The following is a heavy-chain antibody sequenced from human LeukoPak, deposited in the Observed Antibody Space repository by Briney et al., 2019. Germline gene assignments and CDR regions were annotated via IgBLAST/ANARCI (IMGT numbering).Heavy chain of an antibody. J-gene: IGHJ3*02. Sequence: ASVKVSCKASGYTFTGYYMHWVRQAPGQGLEWMGRINPNSGGTNYAQKFQGRVTMTRDTSISTAYMELSRLRSDDTAVYYCARDGPYDSDAFDIWGQGTMVTVSS. CDR3: ARDGPYDSDAFDI. D-gene: IGHD3-22*01. CDR2: INPNSGGT. V-gene: IGHV1-2*06. CDR1: GYTFTGYY.